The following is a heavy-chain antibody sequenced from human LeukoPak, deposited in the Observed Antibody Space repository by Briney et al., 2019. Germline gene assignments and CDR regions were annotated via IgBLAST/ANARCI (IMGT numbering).Heavy chain of an antibody. V-gene: IGHV3-13*01. CDR2: IGTDGDT. CDR3: ARIGVDAFDI. J-gene: IGHJ3*02. Sequence: GGSLRLSCAASGFTFSSYDMHWVRQATGKGLEWVSAIGTDGDTFYPGSVKGRFTISRDNAENYLYLQMNSLRAEDTAVYYCARIGVDAFDIWGQGTMVTVSS. CDR1: GFTFSSYD.